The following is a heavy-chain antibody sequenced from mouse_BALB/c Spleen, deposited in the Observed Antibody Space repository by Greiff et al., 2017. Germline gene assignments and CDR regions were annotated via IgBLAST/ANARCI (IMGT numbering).Heavy chain of an antibody. J-gene: IGHJ2*01. CDR2: ISYSGST. V-gene: IGHV3-8*02. D-gene: IGHD2-12*01. CDR1: GDSITSGY. Sequence: EVKLQESGPSLVKPSQTLSLTCSVTGDSITSGYWNWIRKFPGNKLEYMGYISYSGSTYYNPSLKSRISITRDTSKNQYYLQLNSVTTEDTATYYCARYKFSHYTLDYWGQGTTLTVSS. CDR3: ARYKFSHYTLDY.